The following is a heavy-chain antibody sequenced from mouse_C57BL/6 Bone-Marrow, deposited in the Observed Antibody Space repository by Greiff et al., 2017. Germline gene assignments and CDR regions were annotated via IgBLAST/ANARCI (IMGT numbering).Heavy chain of an antibody. D-gene: IGHD1-1*01. J-gene: IGHJ1*03. CDR1: GYTFTSYW. Sequence: QVQLQQPGAELVRPGSSVKLSCKASGYTFTSYWMDWVKQRPGQGLEWIGNIYPSDSETHYNQKFKDKATLTVDKSSSTAYMQLSSLTSEDSAVYYGHNYYGSSPHWYFDVWGTGTTVTVSS. CDR2: IYPSDSET. CDR3: HNYYGSSPHWYFDV. V-gene: IGHV1-61*01.